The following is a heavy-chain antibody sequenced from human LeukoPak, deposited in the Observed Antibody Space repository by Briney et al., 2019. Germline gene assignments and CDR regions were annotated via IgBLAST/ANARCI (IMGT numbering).Heavy chain of an antibody. D-gene: IGHD3-10*01. J-gene: IGHJ4*02. Sequence: PGGSLSFSGEASGFTFSSYALTWVRQAPGKGLKWVAPISGSGGSTYYTDSVKGRFTISRDNFRDTLYLQMNSLRAEDTAVYDCAKDRYDSGSYFASPFDYWGQGTLVTVSS. CDR1: GFTFSSYA. CDR2: ISGSGGST. V-gene: IGHV3-23*01. CDR3: AKDRYDSGSYFASPFDY.